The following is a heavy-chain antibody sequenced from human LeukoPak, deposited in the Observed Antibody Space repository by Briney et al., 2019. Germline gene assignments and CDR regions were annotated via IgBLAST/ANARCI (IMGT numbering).Heavy chain of an antibody. J-gene: IGHJ5*02. V-gene: IGHV3-23*01. CDR3: ARGPAAITRDWFDP. CDR2: ISGSGGST. D-gene: IGHD2-2*02. Sequence: GXSXRLSCAASGFTFSSYAMSWVRQAPGKGLEWVSAISGSGGSTYYADSVKGRFTISRDNSKNTLYLQMNSLRAEDTAVYYCARGPAAITRDWFDPWGQGTLVTVSS. CDR1: GFTFSSYA.